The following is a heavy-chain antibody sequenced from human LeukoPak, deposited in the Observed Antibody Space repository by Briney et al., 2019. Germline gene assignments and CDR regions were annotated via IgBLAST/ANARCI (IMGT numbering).Heavy chain of an antibody. CDR3: ARFTGSYKLDY. J-gene: IGHJ4*02. CDR2: MTSDSRTI. V-gene: IGHV3-48*01. Sequence: GGSLRLSCAASGFTFSVYSMNWVRHAPGKGLEWISYMTSDSRTIYYADSVRGRFTISRDNAKQSLYLDLNSLRVDDTAVYYCARFTGSYKLDYWGQGTLVTVSS. CDR1: GFTFSVYS. D-gene: IGHD3-10*01.